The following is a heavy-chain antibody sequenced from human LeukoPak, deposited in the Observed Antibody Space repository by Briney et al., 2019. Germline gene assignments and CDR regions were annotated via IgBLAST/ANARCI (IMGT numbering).Heavy chain of an antibody. CDR2: ISVSGGGT. V-gene: IGHV3-23*01. J-gene: IGHJ4*02. D-gene: IGHD3-3*01. CDR3: ARGDYDFWSGYYSGDY. Sequence: GGSLRLSCAASGFTFSSYAMSWVRQAPEKGLEWVSGISVSGGGTYYADSVKGRFTISRDNSKNTLYLQMNSLRAEDTAVYYCARGDYDFWSGYYSGDYWGQGTLVTVSS. CDR1: GFTFSSYA.